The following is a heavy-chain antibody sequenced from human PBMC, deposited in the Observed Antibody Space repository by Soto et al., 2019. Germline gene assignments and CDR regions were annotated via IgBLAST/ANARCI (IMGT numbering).Heavy chain of an antibody. CDR3: ARDRRLLSEYYGMDV. J-gene: IGHJ6*02. CDR1: GFTFSSYA. Sequence: QVQLVESGGGVVQPGRSLRLSCAASGFTFSSYAMHWVRQAPGKGLEWVAVISYDGSNKYYADSVKGRFTISRDNSKNTLYLQMNSLRAEDTAVYYCARDRRLLSEYYGMDVWGQGTTVTVSS. D-gene: IGHD3-3*01. CDR2: ISYDGSNK. V-gene: IGHV3-30-3*01.